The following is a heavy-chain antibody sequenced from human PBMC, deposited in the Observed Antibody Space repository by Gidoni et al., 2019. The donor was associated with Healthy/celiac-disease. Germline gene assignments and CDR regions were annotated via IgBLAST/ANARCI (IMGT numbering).Heavy chain of an antibody. V-gene: IGHV3-15*01. J-gene: IGHJ4*02. CDR1: GFTFSNAW. CDR3: TTLYYYDSSGYSYPFDY. CDR2: IKSTPDGVTT. D-gene: IGHD3-22*01. Sequence: EVQLVESGGGLVKPGGYLRLACAASGFTFSNAWMSWVRQAPGKGLEWVCRIKSTPDGVTTDYAAPVKGRFTISRDDSKNTLYLQMNSLKTEDTAVYYCTTLYYYDSSGYSYPFDYWGQGTLVTVSS.